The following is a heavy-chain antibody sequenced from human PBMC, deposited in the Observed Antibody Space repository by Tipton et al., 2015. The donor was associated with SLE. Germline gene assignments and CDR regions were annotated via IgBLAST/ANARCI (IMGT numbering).Heavy chain of an antibody. CDR3: ARDDPDGESSGIPGDY. J-gene: IGHJ4*02. Sequence: LRLSCAVYGGSFSGYYWSWIRQPPGKGLEWIGEINHSGSTNYNPSLKSRVTISVDTSKNQFSLKLSSVTAADTAVYYCARDDPDGESSGIPGDYWGQGTLVTVSS. CDR2: INHSGST. D-gene: IGHD3-22*01. V-gene: IGHV4-34*01. CDR1: GGSFSGYY.